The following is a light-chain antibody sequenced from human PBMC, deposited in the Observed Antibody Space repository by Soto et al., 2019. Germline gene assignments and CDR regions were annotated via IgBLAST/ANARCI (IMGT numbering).Light chain of an antibody. J-gene: IGLJ1*01. CDR2: EVT. CDR1: SSDIGGYDY. Sequence: QSALTQPASVSGSPGQSITISCTGTSSDIGGYDYVSWYQQHPDKAPKLMIYEVTNRPSGVSNRFSGSKSGNTASLTISGLQAEYEADYYCSSHTSGSTRVFGTGTKVTVL. CDR3: SSHTSGSTRV. V-gene: IGLV2-14*01.